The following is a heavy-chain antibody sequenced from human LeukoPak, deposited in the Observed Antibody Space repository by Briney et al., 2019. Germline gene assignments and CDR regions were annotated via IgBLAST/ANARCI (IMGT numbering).Heavy chain of an antibody. CDR1: GGSISSGGYY. Sequence: SETLSLTCTVSGGSISSGGYYWSWIRQHPGKGLEWIGYIYYSGSTYYNPSLKSRVTISVDTSKNQFSLKLSSVAAADTAVYYCARDPSYDTGPDDAFDIWGQGTMVTVSS. J-gene: IGHJ3*02. CDR2: IYYSGST. V-gene: IGHV4-31*03. D-gene: IGHD3-22*01. CDR3: ARDPSYDTGPDDAFDI.